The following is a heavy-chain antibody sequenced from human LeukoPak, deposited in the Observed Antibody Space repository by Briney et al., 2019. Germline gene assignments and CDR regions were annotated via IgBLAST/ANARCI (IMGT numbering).Heavy chain of an antibody. CDR2: IYYSGST. J-gene: IGHJ4*02. D-gene: IGHD3-10*01. Sequence: PSETLSLTCTVSGGSISSSSYYWGWIRQPPGKGLEWIGSIYYSGSTYYNPSLKSRVTISVDTSKNQFSLKLSSVTAADTAVYYCARHRSLEDNKLAPPFYFDYWGQGTLVTVSS. CDR1: GGSISSSSYY. CDR3: ARHRSLEDNKLAPPFYFDY. V-gene: IGHV4-39*01.